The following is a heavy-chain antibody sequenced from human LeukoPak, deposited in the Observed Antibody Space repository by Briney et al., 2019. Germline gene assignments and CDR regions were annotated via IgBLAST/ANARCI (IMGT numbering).Heavy chain of an antibody. V-gene: IGHV1-2*02. CDR2: INPNSGGT. CDR3: ARLPYRDGVAQDY. J-gene: IGHJ4*02. CDR1: GYTFSDYY. Sequence: ASVKVSCKASGYTFSDYYIHWVRQAPGQGLEWMGWINPNSGGTNYAQKFQGRVTMTRDTSTSTVYMELSSLRSEDTAMYYCARLPYRDGVAQDYWGQGTLVTVSP. D-gene: IGHD3-16*02.